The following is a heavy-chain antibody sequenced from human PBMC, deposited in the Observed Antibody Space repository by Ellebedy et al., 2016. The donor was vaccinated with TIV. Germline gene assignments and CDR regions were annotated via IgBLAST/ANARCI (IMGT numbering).Heavy chain of an antibody. V-gene: IGHV4-59*06. CDR2: ISNSSRT. D-gene: IGHD3-22*01. CDR3: AKGGDPYYYDSSGPLHPLDAFYI. CDR1: GGSISSYY. J-gene: IGHJ3*02. Sequence: MPSETLSLTCTVSGGSISSYYWMWIRQHPGNGLQCIGHISNSSRTSYNPSLTSRVNVAVDTSKNQFSLKMSSVTAADTALYYCAKGGDPYYYDSSGPLHPLDAFYIWGQGTMVTVSS.